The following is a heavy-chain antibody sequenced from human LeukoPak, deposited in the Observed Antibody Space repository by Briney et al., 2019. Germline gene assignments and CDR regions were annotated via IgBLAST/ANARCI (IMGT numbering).Heavy chain of an antibody. Sequence: PGRSLRLSCAASKFTFSSYAMSWVRQAPGKGLEWVSAISGSGGSTYYADSVKGRFTISRDNSKNTLYLQMNSLRAEDTAVYYCAKVPRITMIVVALYGYFQHWGQGTLVTVSS. V-gene: IGHV3-23*01. J-gene: IGHJ1*01. CDR2: ISGSGGST. CDR1: KFTFSSYA. D-gene: IGHD3-22*01. CDR3: AKVPRITMIVVALYGYFQH.